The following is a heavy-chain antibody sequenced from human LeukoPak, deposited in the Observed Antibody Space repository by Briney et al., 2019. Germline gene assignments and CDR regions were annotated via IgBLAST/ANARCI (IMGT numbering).Heavy chain of an antibody. V-gene: IGHV3-30*18. CDR2: VSYDGSDK. CDR1: EFTFSSYA. J-gene: IGHJ4*02. D-gene: IGHD3/OR15-3a*01. CDR3: AKAHLLDWLLPSDY. Sequence: QPGGSLRLSCAASEFTFSSYAMHWVRQAPGKGLEWVALVSYDGSDKYYADSVKGRFTISRDNSKNTLYLQMNSLRGEDTAVYYCAKAHLLDWLLPSDYWGQGTLVTVSS.